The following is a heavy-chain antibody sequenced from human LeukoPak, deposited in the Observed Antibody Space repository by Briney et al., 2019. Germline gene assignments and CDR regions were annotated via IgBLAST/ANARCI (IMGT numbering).Heavy chain of an antibody. Sequence: GGSLRLSCAASGFTFSSYSMNWVRQAPGKGLEWVSHISSSSSAIYYADSVKGRFTISRDNAKNSPYLQMNSLRAEDTAVYYCASGVDYWGQGTLVTVSS. CDR2: ISSSSSAI. CDR1: GFTFSSYS. V-gene: IGHV3-48*01. J-gene: IGHJ4*02. CDR3: ASGVDY. D-gene: IGHD3-3*01.